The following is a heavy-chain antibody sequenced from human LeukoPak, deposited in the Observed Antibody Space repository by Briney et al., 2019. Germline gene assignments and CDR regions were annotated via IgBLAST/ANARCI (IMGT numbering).Heavy chain of an antibody. CDR2: ISPDGSTT. D-gene: IGHD3-9*01. Sequence: GGSLRLSCAASGFTFSRYWMHWVRQAPGKGLMWVSRISPDGSTTLYADSVKGRFTISRDNAKNSLYLQMNSLRVEDTAVYYCARGLGSGYTFDSWGRGTLVTVSS. V-gene: IGHV3-74*03. CDR1: GFTFSRYW. CDR3: ARGLGSGYTFDS. J-gene: IGHJ4*02.